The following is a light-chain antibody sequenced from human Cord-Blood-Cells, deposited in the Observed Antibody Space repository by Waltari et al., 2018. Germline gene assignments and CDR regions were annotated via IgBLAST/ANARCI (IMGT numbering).Light chain of an antibody. V-gene: IGKV3-11*01. CDR1: QSVSSY. CDR3: QQRSNWPWK. Sequence: EIVLTQSPATLSFSPGARATISCRASQSVSSYLAWYQQKPGQAPRLLIYDASNRATGIPARFSGSGSGTDFTLTISSLEPEDFAVYYCQQRSNWPWKFGQGTKVEIK. J-gene: IGKJ1*01. CDR2: DAS.